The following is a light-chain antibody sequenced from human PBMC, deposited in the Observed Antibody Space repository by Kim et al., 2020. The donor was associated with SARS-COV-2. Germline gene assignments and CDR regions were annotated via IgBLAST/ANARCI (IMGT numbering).Light chain of an antibody. J-gene: IGLJ2*01. Sequence: GQRVPTPCTGHSANLGGNAVTWYQQRPGTAPHVVISRNDERPSGVPDRFSGSKSGTAASLAISGLQSGDEADYHCAAWDDRVKGVVFGGGTQLTVL. CDR3: AAWDDRVKGVV. CDR2: RND. CDR1: SANLGGNA. V-gene: IGLV1-44*01.